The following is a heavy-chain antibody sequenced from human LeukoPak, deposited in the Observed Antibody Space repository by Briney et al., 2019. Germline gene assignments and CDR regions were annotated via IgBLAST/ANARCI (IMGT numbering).Heavy chain of an antibody. CDR1: GGSISGYY. CDR3: ARERSYLNWYFDL. D-gene: IGHD2-2*01. CDR2: IYISGST. J-gene: IGHJ2*01. V-gene: IGHV4-4*07. Sequence: PSETLSLTCTVSGGSISGYYWSWIRQPAGKGLEWIGRIYISGSTTYNPSLKSRVIMSVDTSKNQFSLKLNSLTAADTAVYYCARERSYLNWYFDLWGRGTLVSVSS.